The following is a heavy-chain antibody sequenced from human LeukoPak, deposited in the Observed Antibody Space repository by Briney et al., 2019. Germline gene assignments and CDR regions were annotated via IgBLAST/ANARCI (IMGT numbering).Heavy chain of an antibody. CDR2: INHSGST. Sequence: GSLRLSCAASGFTFSSYSMNWVRQPPGKGLEWIGEINHSGSTNYNPSLKSRVTISVDTSKNQFSLKLSSVTAADTAVYYCARDTYDHYYDSSAFDYWGQGALVTVSS. V-gene: IGHV4-34*01. CDR3: ARDTYDHYYDSSAFDY. CDR1: GFTFSSYS. D-gene: IGHD3-22*01. J-gene: IGHJ4*02.